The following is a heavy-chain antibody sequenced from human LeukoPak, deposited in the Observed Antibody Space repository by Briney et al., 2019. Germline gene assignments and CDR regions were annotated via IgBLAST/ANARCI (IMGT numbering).Heavy chain of an antibody. V-gene: IGHV3-74*01. CDR3: AREGGYCSSTSCRHAWFDP. J-gene: IGHJ5*02. D-gene: IGHD2-2*01. CDR2: INSDGSST. Sequence: GGSLRLSCAAPGFTFSSYWMHWVRQAPGEGLVWVSRINSDGSSTSYADSVKGRFTISRDNAKNTLYLQMNSLRAEDTAVYYRAREGGYCSSTSCRHAWFDPWGQGTLVTVSS. CDR1: GFTFSSYW.